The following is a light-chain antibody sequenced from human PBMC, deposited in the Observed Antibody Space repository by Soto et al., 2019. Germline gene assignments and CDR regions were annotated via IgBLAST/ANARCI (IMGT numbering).Light chain of an antibody. Sequence: QSVLTQPASVSGSPGQSITISCTGTSSDVGNYNLVSWYQQHPGKAPKLIIYEGSKRPSGVSNRFSGSKSGNTASLTVSGLQAEDEADNYSCSYAPTSTFVFGTGTKVTVL. CDR2: EGS. CDR3: CSYAPTSTFV. J-gene: IGLJ1*01. V-gene: IGLV2-23*01. CDR1: SSDVGNYNL.